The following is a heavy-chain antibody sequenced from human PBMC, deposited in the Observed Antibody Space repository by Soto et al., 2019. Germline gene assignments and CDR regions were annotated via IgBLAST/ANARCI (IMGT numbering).Heavy chain of an antibody. Sequence: QVQLVESGGGVVQPGRSLRLSCAASGFTFSRYGLHWVRQAPGRGLEWVAVISYDGSEEYYADSVKGRFTISSDNSNNPRSRELNSLRGEATAVYYCAIDQEPISMTPDGCLDYWC. J-gene: IGHJ4*01. CDR3: AIDQEPISMTPDGCLDY. D-gene: IGHD3-22*01. CDR1: GFTFSRYG. CDR2: ISYDGSEE. V-gene: IGHV3-30*03.